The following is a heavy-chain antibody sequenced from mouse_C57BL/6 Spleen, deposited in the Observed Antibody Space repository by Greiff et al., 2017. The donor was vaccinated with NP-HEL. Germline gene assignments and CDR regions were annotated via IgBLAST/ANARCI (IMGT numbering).Heavy chain of an antibody. CDR3: ERCHYGSLYFDY. V-gene: IGHV1-42*01. Sequence: VQLKESGPELVKPGASVKISCKASGYSFTGYYMNWVKQSPEKSLEWIGEINPSTGGTTYNQKFKAKATVTVDKSSSTAYMQLKSLTSEDSAVDYCERCHYGSLYFDYWGQGTTLTVSS. D-gene: IGHD1-1*01. CDR1: GYSFTGYY. J-gene: IGHJ2*01. CDR2: INPSTGGT.